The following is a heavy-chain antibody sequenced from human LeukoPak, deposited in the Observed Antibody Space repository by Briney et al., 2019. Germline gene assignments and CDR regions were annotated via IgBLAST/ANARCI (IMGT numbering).Heavy chain of an antibody. J-gene: IGHJ4*02. V-gene: IGHV3-23*01. Sequence: GGSLRLSCAASGFTFSSYGMRWVRQAPGKGLEWVSAISGSGGSTYYADSVKGRFTISRDNSKNTLYLQMHSLRAEDTAVYYCAKESLRVVPSATFDYRGQGTLVTVSS. CDR1: GFTFSSYG. CDR2: ISGSGGST. CDR3: AKESLRVVPSATFDY. D-gene: IGHD2-2*01.